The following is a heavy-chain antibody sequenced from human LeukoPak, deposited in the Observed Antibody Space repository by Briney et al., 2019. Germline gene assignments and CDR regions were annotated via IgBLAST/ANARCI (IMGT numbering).Heavy chain of an antibody. CDR1: GGSFSGYY. CDR2: IYSGGST. V-gene: IGHV3-66*01. Sequence: ETLSLTCAVYGGSFSGYYWSWVRQAPGKGLEWVSVIYSGGSTYYADSVKGRFTISRDNSKNTLYLQMNSLRAEDTAVYYCARENKDSSSWSFDYWGQGTLVTVSS. J-gene: IGHJ4*02. D-gene: IGHD6-13*01. CDR3: ARENKDSSSWSFDY.